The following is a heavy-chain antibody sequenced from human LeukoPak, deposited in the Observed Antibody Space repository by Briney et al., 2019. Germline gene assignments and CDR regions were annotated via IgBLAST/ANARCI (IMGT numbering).Heavy chain of an antibody. J-gene: IGHJ4*02. CDR1: GGSISSYY. V-gene: IGHV4-59*12. CDR3: ARRDYSSGFYFFDY. CDR2: IYYSGST. Sequence: KPSETLSLTCTVPGGSISSYYWSWIRQPPGKGLEWIGDIYYSGSTNYNPSLKSRVTTSIDTSKNQFSLKLSSVTAADTAVYYCARRDYSSGFYFFDYWGQGTLVTVSS. D-gene: IGHD3-22*01.